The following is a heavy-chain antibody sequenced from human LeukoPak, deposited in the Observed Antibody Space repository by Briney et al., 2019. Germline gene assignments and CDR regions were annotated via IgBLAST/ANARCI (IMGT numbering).Heavy chain of an antibody. D-gene: IGHD3-22*01. V-gene: IGHV4-59*01. J-gene: IGHJ4*02. CDR3: ARVTGYMIEDYFDY. Sequence: SETLSLTCTVSGGSISGYYWSWIRQPPGKGLEWIGYIYYSGSTNYNPSLQSRVTISVDTSKNQFSLKLSSVTAADTAVYYCARVTGYMIEDYFDYWGQGTLVTVSS. CDR1: GGSISGYY. CDR2: IYYSGST.